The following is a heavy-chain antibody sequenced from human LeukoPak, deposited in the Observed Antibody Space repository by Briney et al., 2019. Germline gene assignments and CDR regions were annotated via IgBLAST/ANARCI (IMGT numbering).Heavy chain of an antibody. CDR1: GGSISNYY. CDR2: IHSNGGA. J-gene: IGHJ5*02. D-gene: IGHD3-10*01. CDR3: ASSNLGSLGQFDP. Sequence: SETLSLACTVSGGSISNYYWNWIRQPPGKGLGWNGFIHSNGGANYNASLNSRATISRDTSRSQVSLKLTSVTAADTAVYYCASSNLGSLGQFDPWGQGTLVTVSS. V-gene: IGHV4-59*01.